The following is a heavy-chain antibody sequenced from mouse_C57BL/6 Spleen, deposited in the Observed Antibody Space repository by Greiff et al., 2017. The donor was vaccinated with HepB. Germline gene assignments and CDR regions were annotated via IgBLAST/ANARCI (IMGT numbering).Heavy chain of an antibody. V-gene: IGHV1-69*01. CDR2: IDPSDSYT. Sequence: VQLQQSGAELVMPGASVKLSCKASGYTFTSYWMHWVKQRPGQGLEWIGEIDPSDSYTNYNQKFKGKSTLTVDKSSSTAYMQLSSLTSEDSAVYYWARGPITTVVAKAMDYWGQGTSVTVSS. CDR3: ARGPITTVVAKAMDY. CDR1: GYTFTSYW. D-gene: IGHD1-1*01. J-gene: IGHJ4*01.